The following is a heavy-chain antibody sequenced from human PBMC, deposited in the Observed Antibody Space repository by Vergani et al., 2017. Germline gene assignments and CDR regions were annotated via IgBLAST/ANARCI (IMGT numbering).Heavy chain of an antibody. J-gene: IGHJ4*02. V-gene: IGHV5-51*01. D-gene: IGHD3-22*01. CDR3: ARLRPAAKNIDYDDSSGYLDY. CDR1: GYSFTSYW. Sequence: EVQLVQSGAEVKKPGESLKISCKGSGYSFTSYWIGWVRQMPGKGLECMGNIYPGDSDTRYSPSFQGQVTISADKSISTAYLQWSSLKASDTAMYDCARLRPAAKNIDYDDSSGYLDYWGQGTLVTVSS. CDR2: IYPGDSDT.